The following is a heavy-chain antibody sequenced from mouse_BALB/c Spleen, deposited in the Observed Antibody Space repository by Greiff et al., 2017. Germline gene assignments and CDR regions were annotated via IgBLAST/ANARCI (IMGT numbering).Heavy chain of an antibody. Sequence: QVQLQQSGPSLVQPSQSLSITCTVSGFSLTSYGVHWVRQPPGKGLEWLGVIWAGGSTNYNSALMSRLSISKDNSKSQVFLKMNSLQTDDTAMYYCARDGGYYFDYWGQGTTLTVSS. CDR2: IWAGGST. CDR3: ARDGGYYFDY. CDR1: GFSLTSYG. J-gene: IGHJ2*01. D-gene: IGHD1-1*02. V-gene: IGHV2-9*02.